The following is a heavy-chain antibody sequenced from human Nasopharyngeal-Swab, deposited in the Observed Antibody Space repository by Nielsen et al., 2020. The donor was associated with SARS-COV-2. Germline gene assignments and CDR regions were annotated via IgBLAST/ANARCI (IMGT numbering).Heavy chain of an antibody. V-gene: IGHV3-33*01. CDR3: ASLRAGYYYGSGSYYNLDY. D-gene: IGHD3-10*01. Sequence: GESLKISCAASGFTFSSYGMHWVRQAPGKGLEWVAVIWYDGSNKYYADSVKGRFTISRDNSKNTLYLQMNSLRAEDTAVYYCASLRAGYYYGSGSYYNLDYWGQGTLVTVSS. CDR1: GFTFSSYG. J-gene: IGHJ4*02. CDR2: IWYDGSNK.